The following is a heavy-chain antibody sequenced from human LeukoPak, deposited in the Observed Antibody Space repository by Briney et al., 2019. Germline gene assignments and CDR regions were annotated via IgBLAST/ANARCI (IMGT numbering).Heavy chain of an antibody. D-gene: IGHD3-3*01. CDR1: GFTFSSYA. J-gene: IGHJ4*02. Sequence: TGGSLRLSCAASGFTFSSYAMSWVRQAPGKGLEWVSAISGSGGSTYHADSVKGRFTISRDNSKNTLYLQMNSLRAEDTAVYYCAKDASYDFWSGYWAPYYFDYWGQGTLVTVSS. CDR3: AKDASYDFWSGYWAPYYFDY. CDR2: ISGSGGST. V-gene: IGHV3-23*01.